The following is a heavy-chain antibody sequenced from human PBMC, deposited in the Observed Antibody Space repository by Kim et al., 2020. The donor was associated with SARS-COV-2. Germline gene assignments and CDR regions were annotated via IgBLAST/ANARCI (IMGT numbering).Heavy chain of an antibody. J-gene: IGHJ4*02. D-gene: IGHD4-17*01. Sequence: GGSLRLSCGASGFTFSNYNMAWVRQAPGKGLEWVSYINTGSSAKYYADSVKGRFTISRDNAKNSLYLQMNSLRDEDTAVYYCARDPRLLPYWGQGTLGTV. CDR2: INTGSSAK. CDR1: GFTFSNYN. CDR3: ARDPRLLPY. V-gene: IGHV3-48*02.